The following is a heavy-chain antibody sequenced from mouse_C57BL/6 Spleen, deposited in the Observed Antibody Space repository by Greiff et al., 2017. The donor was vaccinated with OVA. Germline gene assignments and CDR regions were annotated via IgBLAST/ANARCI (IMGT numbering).Heavy chain of an antibody. V-gene: IGHV1-52*01. CDR3: ARELYGNFFAY. Sequence: QVQLQQSGAELVRPGSSVKLSCKASGYTFTSYWMHWVKQRPIQGLEWIGNIDPSDSETHYNQKFKDKATLTVDKSSSTAYMQLSSLTSEDSAVYYCARELYGNFFAYWGQGTLVTVSA. CDR2: IDPSDSET. D-gene: IGHD2-1*01. CDR1: GYTFTSYW. J-gene: IGHJ3*01.